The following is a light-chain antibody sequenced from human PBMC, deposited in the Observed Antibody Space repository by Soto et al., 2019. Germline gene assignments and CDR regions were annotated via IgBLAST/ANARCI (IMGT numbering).Light chain of an antibody. V-gene: IGKV1-12*01. Sequence: DIQMTQSPSAVSASVGDRVTITCRASQDISNWLAWYQQKPGKAPKLLIYAASSLHRGVPSRFSGSGSGTDFTLTISSLQPEDFATYFCQQAKNLPWTFGQGTRVEIK. J-gene: IGKJ1*01. CDR2: AAS. CDR3: QQAKNLPWT. CDR1: QDISNW.